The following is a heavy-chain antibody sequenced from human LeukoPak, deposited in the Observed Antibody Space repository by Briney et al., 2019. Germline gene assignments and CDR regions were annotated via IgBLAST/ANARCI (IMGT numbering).Heavy chain of an antibody. CDR2: IYPVDSNA. CDR3: ATRRAAAGKYYFDY. CDR1: GYSFTSYW. Sequence: GESLQISCKGSGYSFTSYWIGWVRQMPGKGLEWMGIIYPVDSNARYSPPFQGQVTISADKSINTAYLQWSSLKASDTAMYYCATRRAAAGKYYFDYWGQGTLVTVSS. J-gene: IGHJ4*02. D-gene: IGHD6-13*01. V-gene: IGHV5-51*01.